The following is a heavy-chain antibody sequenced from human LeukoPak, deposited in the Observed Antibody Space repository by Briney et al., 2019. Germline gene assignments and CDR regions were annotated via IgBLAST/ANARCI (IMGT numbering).Heavy chain of an antibody. CDR2: IFYSGNT. V-gene: IGHV4-30-4*01. D-gene: IGHD3-3*01. Sequence: SQTLSLTCTVSGGSISCGDYYWSWIRQPPGKGLKWIGYIFYSGNTYYNPSLKSRVSISVDTSKNQFSLKLSSVTAADTAVYYCARDRYDSYPMDVWGQGTTVTVSS. J-gene: IGHJ6*02. CDR1: GGSISCGDYY. CDR3: ARDRYDSYPMDV.